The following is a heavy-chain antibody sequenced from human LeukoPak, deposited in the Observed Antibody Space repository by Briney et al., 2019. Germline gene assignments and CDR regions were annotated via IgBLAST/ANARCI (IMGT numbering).Heavy chain of an antibody. D-gene: IGHD3-10*01. CDR3: ARNYYGSGSYYVFDS. CDR2: TYYDSQWYN. J-gene: IGHJ4*02. Sequence: SQTLSLTCVISGDSVSSNSAAWNWIMQSQSRGIEWLGRTYYDSQWYNDYAVSVKSRITINPDTSKNQFSLQLNSVTPEDTAVYYCARNYYGSGSYYVFDSWGQGTLVTVSS. CDR1: GDSVSSNSAA. V-gene: IGHV6-1*01.